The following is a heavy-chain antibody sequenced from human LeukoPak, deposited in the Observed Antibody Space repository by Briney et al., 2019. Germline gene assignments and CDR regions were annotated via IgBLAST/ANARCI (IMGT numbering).Heavy chain of an antibody. CDR3: ARDGSGSYYISNWFDP. CDR1: GFTFSSYG. J-gene: IGHJ5*02. CDR2: IWYDGSNK. V-gene: IGHV3-33*01. D-gene: IGHD3-10*01. Sequence: GGPLRLSCAASGFTFSSYGMHWVRQAPGKGLEWVAVIWYDGSNKYYADSVKGRFTISRDNSKNTLYLQMNSLRAEDTAVYYCARDGSGSYYISNWFDPWGQGTLVTVSS.